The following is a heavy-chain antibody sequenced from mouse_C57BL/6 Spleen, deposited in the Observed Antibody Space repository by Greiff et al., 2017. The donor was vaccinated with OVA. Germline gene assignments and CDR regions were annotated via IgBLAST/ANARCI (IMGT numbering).Heavy chain of an antibody. J-gene: IGHJ2*01. CDR1: GFTFSSYG. CDR3: ARQSFITTVVASYFDY. V-gene: IGHV5-6*01. D-gene: IGHD1-1*01. CDR2: ISSGGSYT. Sequence: EVHLVESGGDLVKPGGSLKLSCAASGFTFSSYGMSWVRQTPDKRLEWVATISSGGSYTYYPDSVKGRFTISRDNAKNTLYLQMSSLKSEDTAMYYCARQSFITTVVASYFDYWGQGTTLTVSS.